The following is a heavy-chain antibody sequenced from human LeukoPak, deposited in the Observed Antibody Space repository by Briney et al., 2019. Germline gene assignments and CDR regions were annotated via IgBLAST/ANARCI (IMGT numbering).Heavy chain of an antibody. Sequence: GRSLRLSCAASGFTFDDYAMHWVRQAPGKGLEWVSGISWNSGSIGYADSVKGRFTISRDNAKNSLYLQMNSLRAEDTALYYCAKEYYDILTGYRNFDYWGQGTLVTVSS. D-gene: IGHD3-9*01. CDR3: AKEYYDILTGYRNFDY. CDR1: GFTFDDYA. CDR2: ISWNSGSI. J-gene: IGHJ4*02. V-gene: IGHV3-9*01.